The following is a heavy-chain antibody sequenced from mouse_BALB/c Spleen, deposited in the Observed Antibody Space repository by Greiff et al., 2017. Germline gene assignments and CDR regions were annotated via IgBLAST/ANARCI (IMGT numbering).Heavy chain of an antibody. CDR1: GYTFTSYW. CDR2: IYPGDGDT. V-gene: IGHV1-87*01. J-gene: IGHJ3*01. CDR3: ARTMITTGGFAY. D-gene: IGHD2-4*01. Sequence: VQLQQSGAELARPGASVKLSCKASGYTFTSYWMQWVKQRPGQGLEWIGAIYPGDGDTRYTQKFKGKATLTADKSSSTAYMQLSSLASEDSAVYYCARTMITTGGFAYWGQGTLVTVSA.